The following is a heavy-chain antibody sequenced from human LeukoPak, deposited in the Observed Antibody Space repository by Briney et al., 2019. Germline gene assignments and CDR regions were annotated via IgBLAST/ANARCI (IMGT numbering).Heavy chain of an antibody. CDR3: ARDLKGYDSSGYAHSY. CDR2: IIPILGIA. V-gene: IGHV1-69*04. Sequence: SVKVSCKASGGTFSSYAISWVRQAPGQGLEWMGRIIPILGIANYAQKFQGRVTITADKSTSTAYMELSSLRSEDTAVYYCARDLKGYDSSGYAHSYWGQGILVTVSS. J-gene: IGHJ4*02. CDR1: GGTFSSYA. D-gene: IGHD3-22*01.